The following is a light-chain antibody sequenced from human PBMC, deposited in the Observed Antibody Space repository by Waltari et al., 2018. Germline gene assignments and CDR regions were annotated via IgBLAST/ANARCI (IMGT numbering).Light chain of an antibody. CDR1: ALSKKY. CDR3: YSTDGSGNHRV. Sequence: SYELTQPPSVSVSPGQMARITCSGDALSKKYAYWYQQKSGQAPVLVISEDNKRPSGIPERFSGSSSGTMATLTITGAQVEDEADYYCYSTDGSGNHRVFGGGTKVTVL. V-gene: IGLV3-10*01. J-gene: IGLJ2*01. CDR2: EDN.